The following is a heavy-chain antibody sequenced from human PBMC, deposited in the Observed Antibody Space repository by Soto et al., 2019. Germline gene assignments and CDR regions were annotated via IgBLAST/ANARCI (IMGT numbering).Heavy chain of an antibody. J-gene: IGHJ4*02. D-gene: IGHD5-18*01. CDR3: HSKVTAMAKFDY. CDR2: IYHSGST. CDR1: GGSIRSGGYS. V-gene: IGHV4-30-2*01. Sequence: QLQLQESGSGLVTPSQTLSLTCAVSGGSIRSGGYSWSWIRQPPGKGLEWIGYIYHSGSTYYNPSLKSRVTLEVARSQLQCSLKLSSVTAADTAVYQCHSKVTAMAKFDYWGRGTLVTVSA.